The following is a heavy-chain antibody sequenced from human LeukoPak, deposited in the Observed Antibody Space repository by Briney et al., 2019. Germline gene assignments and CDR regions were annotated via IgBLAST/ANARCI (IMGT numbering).Heavy chain of an antibody. V-gene: IGHV3-23*01. J-gene: IGHJ4*02. Sequence: GGSLRLSCAASGFTFSSYAMSWVRQAPGKGLEWVSAISGSGGSTYYADSVKGRFTISRDNSKNTLYLQMNSLRAEDTAVYYCAKIRFTYCSSTSCYPDYWGQGTLVTVSS. D-gene: IGHD2-2*01. CDR1: GFTFSSYA. CDR2: ISGSGGST. CDR3: AKIRFTYCSSTSCYPDY.